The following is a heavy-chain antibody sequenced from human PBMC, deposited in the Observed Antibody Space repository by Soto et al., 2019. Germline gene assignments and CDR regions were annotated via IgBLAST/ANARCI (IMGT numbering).Heavy chain of an antibody. CDR1: GGTFSSYA. CDR2: IIPIFGTA. D-gene: IGHD6-19*01. Sequence: LVKVSCKASGGTFSSYAISWVRQAPGQGLEWMGGIIPIFGTANYAQKFQGRVTITADKSTSTAYMELSSLRSEDTAVYYCARDLWSRIAVAGYYYGMDVWGQGTTVTVSS. J-gene: IGHJ6*02. CDR3: ARDLWSRIAVAGYYYGMDV. V-gene: IGHV1-69*06.